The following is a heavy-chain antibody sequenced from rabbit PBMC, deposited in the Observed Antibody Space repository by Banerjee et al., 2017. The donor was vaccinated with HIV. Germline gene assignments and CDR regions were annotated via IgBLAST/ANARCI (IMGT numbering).Heavy chain of an antibody. CDR3: ARDLAGVIGWNFNL. CDR2: IYAGSSGST. D-gene: IGHD4-1*01. V-gene: IGHV1S40*01. Sequence: QSLEESGGDLVKPGASLTLTCTASGFSFSSSYYICWVRQAPGKGLEWIACIYAGSSGSTYYASWAKGRFPISKTSSTTVTLQMTSLTAADTATYFCARDLAGVIGWNFNLWGPGTLVTVS. CDR1: GFSFSSSYY. J-gene: IGHJ4*01.